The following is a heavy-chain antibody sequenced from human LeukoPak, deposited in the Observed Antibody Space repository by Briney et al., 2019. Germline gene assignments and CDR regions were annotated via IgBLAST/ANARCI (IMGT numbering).Heavy chain of an antibody. V-gene: IGHV3-23*01. CDR1: GFSFNTYS. D-gene: IGHD6-6*01. J-gene: IGHJ4*02. Sequence: PGGSLRLSCAASGFSFNTYSMNWVRQTPGKGLEWVSSISNSGSNTYYADSVTGRFTISRDNSKNTVYLQLNSLRAEDTAIYYCANSYSSSSAFYFDYWGQGTLVPVSS. CDR2: ISNSGSNT. CDR3: ANSYSSSSAFYFDY.